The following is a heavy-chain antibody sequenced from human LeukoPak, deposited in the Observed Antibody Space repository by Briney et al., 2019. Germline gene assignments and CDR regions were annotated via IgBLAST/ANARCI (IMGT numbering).Heavy chain of an antibody. CDR1: GFTFSDYY. J-gene: IGHJ4*02. D-gene: IGHD3-22*01. V-gene: IGHV3-11*05. CDR3: ARAGYYYDSSGYYQRYKVFDY. Sequence: GGSLRLSCAASGFTFSDYYMSWIRQAPGKGLEWVSYISSSSSYTNYADSVKGRFTISRDNAKNSLYLQMNSLRAEDTAVYYCARAGYYYDSSGYYQRYKVFDYWGQGTLVTVSS. CDR2: ISSSSSYT.